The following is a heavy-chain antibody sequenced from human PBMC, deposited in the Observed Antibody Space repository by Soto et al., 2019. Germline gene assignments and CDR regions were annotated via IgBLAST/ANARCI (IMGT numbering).Heavy chain of an antibody. Sequence: QVQLQESGPGLVKPSQTLSLTCTVSGGSISSGGYYWSWIRQHPGKGLEWIGYMSYSGSTYNNPSLKRRGTISVDTSKNQFSLKLSSVTAADTAVYYCARRDVLRYVDPWGQGTLVTVSS. CDR3: ARRDVLRYVDP. V-gene: IGHV4-31*03. CDR2: MSYSGST. D-gene: IGHD3-9*01. CDR1: GGSISSGGYY. J-gene: IGHJ5*02.